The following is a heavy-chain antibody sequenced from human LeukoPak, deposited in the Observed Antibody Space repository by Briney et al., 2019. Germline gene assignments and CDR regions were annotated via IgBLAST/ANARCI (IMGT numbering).Heavy chain of an antibody. CDR1: GGSFSGYY. Sequence: SETLSLTCAVYGGSFSGYYWSWIRQPPGKGLEWIGEINHRGSTNYNPSLKSRVTISVGPSKNQFSLKLSSVTGAGAAVYYCAKKRVDIAMFTGWFVPWRQGTLVSVSS. D-gene: IGHD5-18*01. J-gene: IGHJ5*02. CDR3: AKKRVDIAMFTGWFVP. V-gene: IGHV4-34*01. CDR2: INHRGST.